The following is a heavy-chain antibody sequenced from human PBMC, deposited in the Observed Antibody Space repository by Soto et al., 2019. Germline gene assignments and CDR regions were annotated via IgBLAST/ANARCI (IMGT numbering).Heavy chain of an antibody. CDR2: ISYDGSNK. Sequence: GGSLRLSCAASGFTISSYAMHRVSKEQGKGLELLSVISYDGSNKSSASSVNGRFTISIDNSNNTLYLQMNSLRPEDTAVYYCARDPRGYYDSSGYYSYYFDYWGQGPMVTVS. CDR3: ARDPRGYYDSSGYYSYYFDY. V-gene: IGHV3-30-3*01. J-gene: IGHJ4*02. CDR1: GFTISSYA. D-gene: IGHD3-22*01.